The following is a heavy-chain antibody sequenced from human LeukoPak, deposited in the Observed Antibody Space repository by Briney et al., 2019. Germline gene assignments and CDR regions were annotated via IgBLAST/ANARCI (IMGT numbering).Heavy chain of an antibody. CDR1: GFTFSSYG. CDR3: AKPETTQLWSFEY. J-gene: IGHJ4*02. D-gene: IGHD5-18*01. V-gene: IGHV3-30*02. Sequence: GGSLRLSCAASGFTFSSYGMHWVRQAPGKGVEWVGVIWYDESNKYYGDSVKGRFTISRDNSKNTLYLQMESLRAEDTAVYYCAKPETTQLWSFEYWGQGTLVTVSS. CDR2: IWYDESNK.